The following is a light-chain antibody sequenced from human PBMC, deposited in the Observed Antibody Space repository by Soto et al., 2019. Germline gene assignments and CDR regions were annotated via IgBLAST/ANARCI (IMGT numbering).Light chain of an antibody. J-gene: IGKJ1*01. CDR3: QQYHDWPPMT. V-gene: IGKV3-15*01. Sequence: EIVMTQSPATLSVSPGEIATLSSRASQSVSSNLARYQQKPGQTPRRLLYGGFTRATGIPARFSGSGSATEVTLTISSLQSKDFAVYYCQQYHDWPPMTFGQGTKVEI. CDR1: QSVSSN. CDR2: GGF.